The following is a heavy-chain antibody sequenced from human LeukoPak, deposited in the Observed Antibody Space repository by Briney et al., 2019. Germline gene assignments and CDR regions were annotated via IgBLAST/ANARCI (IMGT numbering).Heavy chain of an antibody. J-gene: IGHJ4*02. Sequence: GGSLRLSCTASGFTFGDYAMSWVRQAPGKGLEWVGFIRSKAYGGTTEYAASVKGRFTISRDDSKSIAYLQMNSLKTEDTAVYYCTRVMYYDSGGLPFDYWGQGTLVTVSS. D-gene: IGHD3-22*01. V-gene: IGHV3-49*04. CDR1: GFTFGDYA. CDR2: IRSKAYGGTT. CDR3: TRVMYYDSGGLPFDY.